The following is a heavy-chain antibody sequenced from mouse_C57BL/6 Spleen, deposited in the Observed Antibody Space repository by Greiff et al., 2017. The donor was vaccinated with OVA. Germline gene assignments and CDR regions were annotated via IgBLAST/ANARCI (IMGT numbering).Heavy chain of an antibody. CDR2: IDPSDSYT. D-gene: IGHD1-1*01. CDR3: ARRDYGSSDFDY. Sequence: QVQLQQPGAELVMPGASVKLSCKASGYTFTSYWMHWVKQRPGQGLEWIGEIDPSDSYTNYNQKFKGKSTLTVDKSSSTAYMQLSSLTSEDSAVYYCARRDYGSSDFDYWGQGTTLTVSS. V-gene: IGHV1-69*01. CDR1: GYTFTSYW. J-gene: IGHJ2*01.